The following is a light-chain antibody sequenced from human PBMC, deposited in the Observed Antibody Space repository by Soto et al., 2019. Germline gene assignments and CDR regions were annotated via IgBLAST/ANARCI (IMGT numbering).Light chain of an antibody. J-gene: IGLJ3*02. Sequence: QSALTQPASVSGSPGQSISISCTGTSSDVGLYNYVSWYQQHPGKAPKLILYEVTYRPSGVSNRFSGSKSGYTASLTISGLQAEDEADYYCSSYTSSSLTYWVFGGGTKLTVL. CDR1: SSDVGLYNY. CDR2: EVT. V-gene: IGLV2-14*01. CDR3: SSYTSSSLTYWV.